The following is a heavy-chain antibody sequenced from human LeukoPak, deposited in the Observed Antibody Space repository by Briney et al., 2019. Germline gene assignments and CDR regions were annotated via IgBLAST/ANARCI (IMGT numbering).Heavy chain of an antibody. CDR1: GGSISSSTYY. V-gene: IGHV4-39*01. CDR2: IYYGGST. D-gene: IGHD6-19*01. CDR3: ARLRGINTGGWFDWFDP. Sequence: SETLSLTCTVSGGSISSSTYYWGWIRLPPGMGLEWIGAIYYGGSTYYSPSLKSRVTISVNTPKNQFSLKLSSVTAADTAVYYCARLRGINTGGWFDWFDPWGQGILVTVSS. J-gene: IGHJ5*02.